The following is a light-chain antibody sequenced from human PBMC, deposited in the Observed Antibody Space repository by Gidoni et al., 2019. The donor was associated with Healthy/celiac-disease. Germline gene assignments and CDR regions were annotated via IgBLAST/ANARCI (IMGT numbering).Light chain of an antibody. CDR1: QGISSY. CDR2: AAS. Sequence: DIQLTQSPSVLSASVGDRVTITCRASQGISSYLAWYQQKPGKAPKLLIYAASTLQSGVPSRFSGSGSWTEFTLTISSLQPEDFATYYCQQLNSYPIFTFGPXTKVDIK. CDR3: QQLNSYPIFT. V-gene: IGKV1-9*01. J-gene: IGKJ3*01.